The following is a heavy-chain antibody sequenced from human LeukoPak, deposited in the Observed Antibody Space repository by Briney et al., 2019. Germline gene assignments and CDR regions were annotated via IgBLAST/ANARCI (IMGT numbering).Heavy chain of an antibody. D-gene: IGHD5-12*01. V-gene: IGHV4-61*01. CDR1: DDSINRNTYY. CDR3: ARSYSGYDYVDY. Sequence: SETLSLTCFVSDDSINRNTYYWSWIRQPPGKGLEWIGYIYYSGSTNYNPSLKSRVTISVDTSKNQFSLKLSSVTAADTAVYYCARSYSGYDYVDYWGQGTLVTVSS. J-gene: IGHJ4*02. CDR2: IYYSGST.